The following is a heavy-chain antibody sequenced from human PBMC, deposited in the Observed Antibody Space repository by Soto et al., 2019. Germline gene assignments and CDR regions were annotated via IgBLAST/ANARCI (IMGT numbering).Heavy chain of an antibody. Sequence: SQTLSLTCAISGDSVSSNSAAWNWIRQSPSRGLEWLGRTYYRSKWYNDYAVSVKSRITINPDTSKSQFSLQLNSVTPEDTAVYYCARDILGVVAAIKQPTPTYGMDVWGQGTTVTVSS. V-gene: IGHV6-1*01. CDR1: GDSVSSNSAA. J-gene: IGHJ6*02. CDR2: TYYRSKWYN. D-gene: IGHD2-15*01. CDR3: ARDILGVVAAIKQPTPTYGMDV.